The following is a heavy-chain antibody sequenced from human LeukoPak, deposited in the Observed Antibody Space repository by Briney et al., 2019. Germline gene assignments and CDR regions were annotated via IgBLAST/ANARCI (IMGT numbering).Heavy chain of an antibody. D-gene: IGHD1-1*01. V-gene: IGHV3-64D*09. J-gene: IGHJ4*02. CDR1: GFTFSAYA. CDR2: ISNDGSRS. CDR3: VKITSVTGGDC. Sequence: GGSLRLSCSASGFTFSAYAMYWVRQAPGKGLEYVSGISNDGSRSFYADSVKGRFTISRDNSKNALYLQMSSLRAEDTALYYCVKITSVTGGDCWGQGTRLTVSS.